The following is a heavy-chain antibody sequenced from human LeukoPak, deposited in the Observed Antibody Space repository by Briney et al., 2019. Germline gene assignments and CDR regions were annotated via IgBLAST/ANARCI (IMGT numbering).Heavy chain of an antibody. Sequence: ASVKVSCKASGYTFTSYDINWVRQATGQGLEWMGWMNPNSGNTGYAQKFHGRVTVTTDTSTSTSYMELRSLRSDDTALYYCVRDQSPGLFDYWGQGTLITVSS. CDR3: VRDQSPGLFDY. V-gene: IGHV1-8*01. CDR2: MNPNSGNT. J-gene: IGHJ4*02. CDR1: GYTFTSYD.